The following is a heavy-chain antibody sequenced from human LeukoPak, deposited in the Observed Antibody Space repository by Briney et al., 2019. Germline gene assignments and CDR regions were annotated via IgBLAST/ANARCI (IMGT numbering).Heavy chain of an antibody. J-gene: IGHJ4*02. CDR3: ARDSVVTMVRGVFDY. CDR1: GFTFSSYG. V-gene: IGHV3-30*03. CDR2: ISYGGSNK. Sequence: GGSLRLSCAASGFTFSSYGMHWVRQAPGKGLEWVAVISYGGSNKYYADSVKGRFTISRDNSKNTLYLQMNSLRAEDTAVYYCARDSVVTMVRGVFDYGGQGTVVSVSS. D-gene: IGHD3-10*01.